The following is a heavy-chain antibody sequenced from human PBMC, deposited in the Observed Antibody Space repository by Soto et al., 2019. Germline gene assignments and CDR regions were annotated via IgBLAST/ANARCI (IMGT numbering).Heavy chain of an antibody. V-gene: IGHV3-66*01. D-gene: IGHD1-20*01. J-gene: IGHJ5*02. CDR3: ARGVTGTTNWFDP. Sequence: GSLRLSCAASGFTVSSNYMSWVRQAPGKGLEWVSVIYSGGSTYYADSVKGRFTISRDNSKNTLYLQMNSLRAEDTAVYYCARGVTGTTNWFDPWGQGTLVTVSS. CDR1: GFTVSSNY. CDR2: IYSGGST.